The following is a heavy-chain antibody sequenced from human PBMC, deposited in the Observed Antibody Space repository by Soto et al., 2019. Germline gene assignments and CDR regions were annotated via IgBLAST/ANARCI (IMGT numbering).Heavy chain of an antibody. V-gene: IGHV1-18*01. CDR3: ARDFDSIFGVVIIGVRYYMDV. J-gene: IGHJ6*03. CDR1: GYTFTSYG. CDR2: ISAYNGNT. D-gene: IGHD3-3*01. Sequence: QVQLVQSGAEVKKPVASVKVSCKASGYTFTSYGISWVRQAPGQGLERMGWISAYNGNTNYAQKLQGRVTMTTDTSSSTAYMELRSLRSDDTAVYYCARDFDSIFGVVIIGVRYYMDVWGKVTTVTVSS.